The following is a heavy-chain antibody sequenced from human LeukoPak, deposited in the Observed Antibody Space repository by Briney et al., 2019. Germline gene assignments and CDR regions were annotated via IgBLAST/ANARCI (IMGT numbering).Heavy chain of an antibody. Sequence: ASVKVSCKASGYTFTGYYMHWVRQAPGQGLEWMGWINPNRGGTNYAQKFQGRVTVTRDTSISTAYMELSRLRSDDTAVYYCARGDEYSSSPGFDYWGQGTLVTVSS. CDR3: ARGDEYSSSPGFDY. CDR2: INPNRGGT. D-gene: IGHD6-6*01. V-gene: IGHV1-2*02. J-gene: IGHJ4*02. CDR1: GYTFTGYY.